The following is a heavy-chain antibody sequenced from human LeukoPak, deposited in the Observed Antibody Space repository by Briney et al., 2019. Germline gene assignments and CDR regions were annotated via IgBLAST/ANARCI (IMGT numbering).Heavy chain of an antibody. Sequence: GGSLRLSCAASGFIFSSYALHWVRHTPGKGLEWVADITYDGSSKYYAESVKGRFTISRDNSKNTLYLQMNSLRAEDTAVYYCAKDRDVVVPAAFDYWGQGTLVTVSS. D-gene: IGHD2-2*01. CDR3: AKDRDVVVPAAFDY. J-gene: IGHJ4*02. CDR1: GFIFSSYA. V-gene: IGHV3-30-3*01. CDR2: ITYDGSSK.